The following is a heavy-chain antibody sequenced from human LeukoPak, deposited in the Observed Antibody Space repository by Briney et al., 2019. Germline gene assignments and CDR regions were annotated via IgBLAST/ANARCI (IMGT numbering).Heavy chain of an antibody. D-gene: IGHD6-19*01. V-gene: IGHV3-30*02. Sequence: GGSLRLSCAASGFTFSNYGMHWVRQAPGKGLEWVAFVKFDGGDKYYAGSVQGRFTISRDNAKNSLYLQMNSLRAEDTAVYYCARGLGSGWYFDYWGQGTLVTVSS. CDR1: GFTFSNYG. CDR3: ARGLGSGWYFDY. CDR2: VKFDGGDK. J-gene: IGHJ4*02.